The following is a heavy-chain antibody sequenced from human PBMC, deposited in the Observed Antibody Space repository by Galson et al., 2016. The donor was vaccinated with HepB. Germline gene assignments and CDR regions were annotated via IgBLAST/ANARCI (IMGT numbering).Heavy chain of an antibody. CDR3: AREDLCGYDRRSSFDY. CDR2: ISYDGSNK. J-gene: IGHJ4*01. CDR1: AFTFSAYD. Sequence: SLRLSCAASAFTFSAYDMHWVRQAPGKGLEWVAFISYDGSNKYYAASVKGRFTISRDNSKNTLYLQMNSLRAEDTGVYYCAREDLCGYDRRSSFDYWGHGTLVTVSS. V-gene: IGHV3-30-3*01. D-gene: IGHD5-12*01.